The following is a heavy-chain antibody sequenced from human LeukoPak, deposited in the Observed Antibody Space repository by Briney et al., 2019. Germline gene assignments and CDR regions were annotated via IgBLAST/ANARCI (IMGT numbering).Heavy chain of an antibody. CDR3: ARYKSSGWFIDY. J-gene: IGHJ4*02. CDR1: GGSMSNYY. CDR2: IYYSGST. D-gene: IGHD6-19*01. V-gene: IGHV4-59*01. Sequence: SETLSLTCTVSGGSMSNYYWIWMRQPPGKGLEWIGYIYYSGSTSYNPSLKSRVTISVDTSKNQFSLNLSSVTAADTAVYYCARYKSSGWFIDYWGQGTLVTVSS.